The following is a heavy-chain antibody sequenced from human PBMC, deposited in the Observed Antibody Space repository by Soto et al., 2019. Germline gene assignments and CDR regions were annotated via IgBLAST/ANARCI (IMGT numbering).Heavy chain of an antibody. CDR2: VYATGTS. V-gene: IGHV4-4*07. D-gene: IGHD4-17*01. CDR1: GGSMSKFY. J-gene: IGHJ5*02. CDR3: VRDGSKTLRDCFDP. Sequence: QVPVQESGPGLVKPSETLSLTCSVSGGSMSKFYWSWIRKTAGKGLEWMGRVYATGTSDYNPSLRSRIAMSVDISKKTFALRLRSVAAADTGVYYCVRDGSKTLRDCFDPWGQGILVTASS.